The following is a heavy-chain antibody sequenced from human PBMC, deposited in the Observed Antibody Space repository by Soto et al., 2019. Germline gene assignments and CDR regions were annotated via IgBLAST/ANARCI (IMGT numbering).Heavy chain of an antibody. J-gene: IGHJ6*02. V-gene: IGHV1-18*01. D-gene: IGHD5-18*01. CDR3: ARAKLLHLWHPYGLDV. CDR1: GYTFSSYG. CDR2: ISVYNGNT. Sequence: VQLVQSGAEVKKPGASVKVSCKASGYTFSSYGITWVRQAPGQGLEWMGWISVYNGNTNYTQKLQGRVTMTTDTSTKTAYMELRSLRSDDTAVYYCARAKLLHLWHPYGLDVWGQGTTVTVSS.